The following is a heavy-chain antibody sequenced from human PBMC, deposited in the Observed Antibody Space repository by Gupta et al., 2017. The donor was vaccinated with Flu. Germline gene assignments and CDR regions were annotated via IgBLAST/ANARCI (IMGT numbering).Heavy chain of an antibody. J-gene: IGHJ4*02. V-gene: IGHV3-23*01. CDR3: VKATAEGAVAVARGEVDY. CDR1: GFTFNYYP. D-gene: IGHD6-19*01. Sequence: EVQLLESGGGLVQPGGSLRLSCSASGFTFNYYPMSWVRQPPGKGLQWVSTISGSGSPTYYADSVKGRFTISRDNSKNTLYLQMNSLRAEDTAVYYCVKATAEGAVAVARGEVDYWGQGTLVTVSS. CDR2: ISGSGSPT.